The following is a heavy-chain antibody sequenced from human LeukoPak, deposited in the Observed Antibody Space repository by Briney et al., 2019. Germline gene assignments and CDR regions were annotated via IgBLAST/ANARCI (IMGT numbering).Heavy chain of an antibody. CDR1: GFTFDDYG. D-gene: IGHD6-13*01. J-gene: IGHJ5*02. CDR3: ARPPGIAAAWFDP. CDR2: IDYSGNT. V-gene: IGHV4-34*01. Sequence: KAGGSLRLSCAASGFTFDDYGMSWIRQPPGKGLEWIGNIDYSGNTYYNPSLQSRVTISVDKSKNQFSLKLNSVTAADTAMYYCARPPGIAAAWFDPWGQGTLVTVSS.